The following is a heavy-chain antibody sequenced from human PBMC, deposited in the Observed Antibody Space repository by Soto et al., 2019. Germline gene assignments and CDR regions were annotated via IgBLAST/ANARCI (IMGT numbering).Heavy chain of an antibody. Sequence: SLRLSCAAYGFRFKNYIMHWRRQIPGQGLVWVALINKHGNSTTYAEFAKGRFSISRDNANETLYLQMSSLRAEDTAIYYCARDEGFDPWGQGTLVTVSS. V-gene: IGHV3-74*01. J-gene: IGHJ5*02. CDR1: GFRFKNYI. CDR3: ARDEGFDP. CDR2: INKHGNST.